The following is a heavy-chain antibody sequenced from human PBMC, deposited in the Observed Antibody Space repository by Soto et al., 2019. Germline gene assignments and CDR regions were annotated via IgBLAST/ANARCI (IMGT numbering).Heavy chain of an antibody. V-gene: IGHV3-23*01. J-gene: IGHJ4*02. CDR2: TTDSGGDT. CDR3: ARGSKDSYTGSRGFDL. CDR1: EITFRSRA. Sequence: GSLRLSCVASEITFRSRAMSWFRQAPGEGLEWVSTTTDSGGDTKYADSVRGRFTISRDNSKNTLYLQMGSLRADDSAVYYCARGSKDSYTGSRGFDLCGRGTLVTFCS. D-gene: IGHD3-10*01.